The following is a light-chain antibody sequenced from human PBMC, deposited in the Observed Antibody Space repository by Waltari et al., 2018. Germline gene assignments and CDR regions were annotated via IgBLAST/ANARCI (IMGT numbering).Light chain of an antibody. J-gene: IGLJ3*02. Sequence: SALTQPASVSGSPGQSITISCTGTSDDVGGYNLVSWYQQSSGKAPKLIIYEVHKLPSGVSSRFSASRSGNTASLTISGLQSEDEANYYCCSYAGTTSWVFGGGTKVTVL. V-gene: IGLV2-23*02. CDR3: CSYAGTTSWV. CDR1: SDDVGGYNL. CDR2: EVH.